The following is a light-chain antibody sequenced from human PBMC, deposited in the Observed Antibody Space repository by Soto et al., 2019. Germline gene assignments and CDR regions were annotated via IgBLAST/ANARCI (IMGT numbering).Light chain of an antibody. J-gene: IGLJ2*01. CDR3: AAWDGSLNNVL. CDR2: GDN. Sequence: QAVVTQPPSASGTPGQRVTISCSGSGSSIGTNTVNWYRQLPGTAPKLLIYGDNHRPSVVPDRFSGSKSGTSASLAISGLQSEDEAEYYCAAWDGSLNNVLFGGGTKLTVL. V-gene: IGLV1-44*01. CDR1: GSSIGTNT.